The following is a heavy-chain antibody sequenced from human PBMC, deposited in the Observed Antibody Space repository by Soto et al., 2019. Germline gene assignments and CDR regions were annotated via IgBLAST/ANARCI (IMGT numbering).Heavy chain of an antibody. V-gene: IGHV4-31*03. CDR3: ARAALVPEGLYYYYHGIDV. J-gene: IGHJ6*02. CDR1: GGSISSGTYY. D-gene: IGHD2-2*01. CDR2: IYYSGST. Sequence: ASETLSLTCTVSGGSISSGTYYWSWIRQHPGKGLEWIGYIYYSGSTYYNPSLKSRVTISVDTSNNQFSLRLSFVTAADTAVYYCARAALVPEGLYYYYHGIDVWGPGTTVTVSS.